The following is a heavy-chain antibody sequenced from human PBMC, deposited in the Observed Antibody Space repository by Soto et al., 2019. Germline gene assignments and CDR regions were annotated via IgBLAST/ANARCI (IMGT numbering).Heavy chain of an antibody. J-gene: IGHJ6*02. V-gene: IGHV1-2*04. D-gene: IGHD6-13*01. Sequence: ASVKVSCKASGYTFTGYYMHWVRQAPGQGLEWMGWINPNSGGTNYAQKFQGWVTMTRGTSISTAYMELSRLRSDDTAVYYCARDLGIAAAGRKSYYYYYGMDVWGQGTTVTVSS. CDR1: GYTFTGYY. CDR3: ARDLGIAAAGRKSYYYYYGMDV. CDR2: INPNSGGT.